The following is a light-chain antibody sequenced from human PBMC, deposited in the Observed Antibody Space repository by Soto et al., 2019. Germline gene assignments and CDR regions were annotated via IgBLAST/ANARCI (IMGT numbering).Light chain of an antibody. V-gene: IGKV1-6*01. Sequence: AIQMTQSPSSLSASVGDRVTITCRASQDIKNELGWYQQKPGKATNVLIYDASTLLSGVPSRFSGAGSGTDFTLTISSLQPEDFATYYCLQDHNYPRTFGQGTRVEIK. CDR2: DAS. J-gene: IGKJ1*01. CDR1: QDIKNE. CDR3: LQDHNYPRT.